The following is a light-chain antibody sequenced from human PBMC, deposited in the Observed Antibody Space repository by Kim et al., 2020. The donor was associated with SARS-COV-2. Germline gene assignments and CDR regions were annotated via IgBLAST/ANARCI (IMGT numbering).Light chain of an antibody. CDR2: DAS. Sequence: FSPVQSATLSCRAIHRLSSYLACYQQQPDQPPRLLIFDASNSATGIPARFSCSGSGTAFTLTISSLEPEAFAVYYCQLRSNWPPTFGQGTQVEIK. CDR3: QLRSNWPPT. V-gene: IGKV3-11*01. CDR1: HRLSSY. J-gene: IGKJ1*01.